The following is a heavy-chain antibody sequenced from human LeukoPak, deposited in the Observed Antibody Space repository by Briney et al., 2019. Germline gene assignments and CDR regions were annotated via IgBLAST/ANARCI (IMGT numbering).Heavy chain of an antibody. J-gene: IGHJ3*02. CDR3: ASRTVAHHDAFDI. CDR1: GYTFTSYG. CDR2: NSAYNVNT. D-gene: IGHD5-12*01. Sequence: GASVKVSCKASGYTFTSYGISWVRQAPGHGLEWMGWNSAYNVNTNYAQKLRGRVTMTTDTSTSTAYMELRSLRSDDTAVYYCASRTVAHHDAFDIWGQGTMVTVSS. V-gene: IGHV1-18*01.